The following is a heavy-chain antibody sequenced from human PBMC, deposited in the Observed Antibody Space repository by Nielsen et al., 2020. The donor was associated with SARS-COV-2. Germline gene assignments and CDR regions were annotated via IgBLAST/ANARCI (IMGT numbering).Heavy chain of an antibody. J-gene: IGHJ4*02. Sequence: ASVKVACKPSGYPFTGYQIHWVRQAPGQGLEWMGLINPTNGGTTYAQKFLGTVTMTRDTSTSTVFMELSSLRSDDTAVYYCARDSSGTYRRVDYWGQGTLVTVSS. V-gene: IGHV1-46*01. CDR3: ARDSSGTYRRVDY. CDR1: GYPFTGYQ. CDR2: INPTNGGT. D-gene: IGHD3-22*01.